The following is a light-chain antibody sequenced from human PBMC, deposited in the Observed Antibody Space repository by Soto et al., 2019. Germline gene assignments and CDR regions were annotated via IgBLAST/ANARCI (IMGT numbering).Light chain of an antibody. Sequence: DIVLTQSPDSLPVSLGERATINCKSSQSVFYSSDNKNYLAWYQQKPGQPPKLLIYWASTRNSGVPDRFSGSGSGTDFTLTISSLQAEDVAVYYCQQYYSSPFTFGPGTKVDIK. CDR2: WAS. CDR3: QQYYSSPFT. CDR1: QSVFYSSDNKNY. V-gene: IGKV4-1*01. J-gene: IGKJ3*01.